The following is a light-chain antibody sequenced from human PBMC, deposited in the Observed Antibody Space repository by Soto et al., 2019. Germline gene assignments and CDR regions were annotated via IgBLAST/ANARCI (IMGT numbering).Light chain of an antibody. V-gene: IGKV3D-15*01. CDR1: QSISGT. J-gene: IGKJ1*01. CDR2: GAS. Sequence: EVVMTQSPATLSVSPGGRATLSCRASQSISGTLAWYQQKPGQAPRLLIYGASPRATGFPARFSGSGSGTDFPLTISSLQSEDFAVYSCQQYDNWPWTFGQGTKVDIK. CDR3: QQYDNWPWT.